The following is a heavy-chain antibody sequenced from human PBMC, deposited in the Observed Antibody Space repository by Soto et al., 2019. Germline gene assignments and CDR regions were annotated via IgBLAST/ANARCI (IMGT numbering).Heavy chain of an antibody. V-gene: IGHV1-69*12. D-gene: IGHD3-22*01. Sequence: QVQLVQSGAEVKKPGSSVKVSCKASGGTFSSFAVSWVRQAPGQGLEWMGGIIPIFGTANFAQKFQGRVTIPADESTSTAYMELSSLRSEDTAVYYCASGAYYYDSTGYPNTEYFQHWGQGTLVTVSS. CDR2: IIPIFGTA. CDR3: ASGAYYYDSTGYPNTEYFQH. J-gene: IGHJ1*01. CDR1: GGTFSSFA.